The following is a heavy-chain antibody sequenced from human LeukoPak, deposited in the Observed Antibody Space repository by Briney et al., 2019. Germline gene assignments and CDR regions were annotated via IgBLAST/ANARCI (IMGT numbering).Heavy chain of an antibody. V-gene: IGHV1-18*01. D-gene: IGHD3-22*01. CDR2: ISAYNGNT. Sequence: GASVKVSCKASGYTFTSYGISWVRQAPGQGLEGMGWISAYNGNTNYAQKLQGRVTMTTDTSTSTAYMELRSLRSDDTAVYNCARVGFDSSGYSGNDYWGQGTLVTVSS. CDR3: ARVGFDSSGYSGNDY. CDR1: GYTFTSYG. J-gene: IGHJ4*02.